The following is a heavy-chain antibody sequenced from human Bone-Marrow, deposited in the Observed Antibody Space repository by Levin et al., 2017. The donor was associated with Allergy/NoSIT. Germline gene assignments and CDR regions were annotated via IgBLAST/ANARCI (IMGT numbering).Heavy chain of an antibody. J-gene: IGHJ4*02. CDR2: ISSSSSTI. CDR3: ARGYCSSTSCYAGVDY. Sequence: GGSLRLSCAASGFTFSSYSMNWVRQAPGKGLEWVSYISSSSSTIYYADSVKGRFTISRDNAKNSLYLQMNSLRDEDTAVYYCARGYCSSTSCYAGVDYWGQGTLVTVSS. V-gene: IGHV3-48*02. D-gene: IGHD2-2*01. CDR1: GFTFSSYS.